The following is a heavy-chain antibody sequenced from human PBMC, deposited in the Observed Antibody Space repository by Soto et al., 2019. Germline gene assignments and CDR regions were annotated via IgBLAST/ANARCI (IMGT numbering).Heavy chain of an antibody. CDR2: IDPSDSQT. CDR1: GYSLAGYW. V-gene: IGHV5-10-1*01. D-gene: IGHD3-22*01. CDR3: ARQIYDSDTGPNFQYYFDS. Sequence: LKISCKGSGYSLAGYWITWVRQKPGKGLEWMGRIDPSDSQTYYSPSFRGHVTISVTKSITTVFLQWSSLRASDTAMYYCARQIYDSDTGPNFQYYFDSWGQGTPVTVSS. J-gene: IGHJ4*02.